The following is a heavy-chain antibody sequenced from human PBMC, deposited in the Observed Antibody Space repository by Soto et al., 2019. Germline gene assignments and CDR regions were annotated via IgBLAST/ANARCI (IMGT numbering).Heavy chain of an antibody. CDR1: GFTFGRNG. D-gene: IGHD1-7*01. J-gene: IGHJ4*02. Sequence: PGGSLRLSCAASGFTFGRNGMHWVRQAPGKGLEWVAVLSFDGRIEYYADSVKGRFKIFRDNPKNTLYLQMNTLRPDDTALYYCAKDRDRTWSLDYWGQGALVTVS. CDR3: AKDRDRTWSLDY. CDR2: LSFDGRIE. V-gene: IGHV3-30*18.